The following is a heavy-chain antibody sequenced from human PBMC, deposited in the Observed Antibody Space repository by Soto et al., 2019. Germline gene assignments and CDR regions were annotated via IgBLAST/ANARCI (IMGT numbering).Heavy chain of an antibody. Sequence: EVQLVESGGGLVQPGGSLRLSCAASGFTFSSFWMSWVRQAPGKGLEWVANIKQDGSETRYVDSVKGRFTISRDNAKNSLQPQIDSLRAEDTAVYYCAGSSGWLDYYCGQGILVTVSS. CDR3: AGSSGWLDYY. CDR1: GFTFSSFW. V-gene: IGHV3-7*04. CDR2: IKQDGSET. D-gene: IGHD3-22*01. J-gene: IGHJ4*02.